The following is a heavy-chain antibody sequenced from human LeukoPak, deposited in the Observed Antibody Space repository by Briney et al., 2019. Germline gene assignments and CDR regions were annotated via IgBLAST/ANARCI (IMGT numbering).Heavy chain of an antibody. Sequence: EASVTVSCKASGYTFTSYGISWVRQAPGQGLEWMGWISAYNGNTNYAQKLQGRVTMTTDTSTSTAYVELRSLRSDDTAVYYCARATVPAAKIGYYYYGMDVWGQGTTVTVSS. CDR1: GYTFTSYG. J-gene: IGHJ6*02. CDR2: ISAYNGNT. D-gene: IGHD2-2*01. V-gene: IGHV1-18*01. CDR3: ARATVPAAKIGYYYYGMDV.